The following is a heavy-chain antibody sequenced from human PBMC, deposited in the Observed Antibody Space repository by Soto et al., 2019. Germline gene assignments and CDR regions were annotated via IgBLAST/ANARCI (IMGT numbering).Heavy chain of an antibody. J-gene: IGHJ3*02. Sequence: QVHLVQSGAEVKKPGSSVKVSCKASGGTFSNHAINWVRQAPGQGLEWMGRIIPIFGTTNYAQKIQGRVTFTADEPTVTAYMELSSLKHDDPAIYYCAREVAADGTFREDVFDIWGQGTLVTVSS. V-gene: IGHV1-69*12. CDR1: GGTFSNHA. CDR3: AREVAADGTFREDVFDI. CDR2: IIPIFGTT. D-gene: IGHD6-13*01.